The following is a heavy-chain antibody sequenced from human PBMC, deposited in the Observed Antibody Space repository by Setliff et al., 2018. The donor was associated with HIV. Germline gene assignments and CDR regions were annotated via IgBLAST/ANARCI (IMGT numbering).Heavy chain of an antibody. CDR3: ARPRRVRSRAWYWFDI. J-gene: IGHJ5*02. V-gene: IGHV4-34*01. Sequence: SETLSLTCAVYGGSFSGYYWSWIRQPPGKGLEWIGEINHSGSTNYNPSLKSRVTILVDTSKNQFSLNLSSVTAAETAVYYCARPRRVRSRAWYWFDIWGQGTLVTVSS. D-gene: IGHD6-19*01. CDR2: INHSGST. CDR1: GGSFSGYY.